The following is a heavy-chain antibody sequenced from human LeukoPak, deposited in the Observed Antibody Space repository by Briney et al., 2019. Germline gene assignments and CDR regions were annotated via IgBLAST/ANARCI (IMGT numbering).Heavy chain of an antibody. J-gene: IGHJ6*02. CDR1: GGSISSGDYY. V-gene: IGHV4-30-4*01. CDR2: IYYSGST. Sequence: PSETLSLTCTVSGGSISSGDYYWSWIRQPPGKGLEWIGYIYYSGSTYYNPSLKSRVTISVDTSKNQFSLKLSSVTAADMAVYYCARDLYDSSGYYHYYYGMDVWGQGTTVTVSS. D-gene: IGHD3-22*01. CDR3: ARDLYDSSGYYHYYYGMDV.